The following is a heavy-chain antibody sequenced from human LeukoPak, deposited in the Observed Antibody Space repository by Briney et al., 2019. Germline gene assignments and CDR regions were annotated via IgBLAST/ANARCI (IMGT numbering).Heavy chain of an antibody. CDR1: GYSIGSGYY. V-gene: IGHV4-38-2*02. CDR3: ARVGFCTSNKCYSYYYYGMDV. CDR2: IYHSGST. J-gene: IGHJ6*02. D-gene: IGHD2-2*02. Sequence: PSETLSLTCTVSGYSIGSGYYWGWIRQPPGKGLEWIGSIYHSGSTYYNPSLKSRVTISVDTSKNQFSLELSSVTAADTAVYYCARVGFCTSNKCYSYYYYGMDVWGQGTTVTVSS.